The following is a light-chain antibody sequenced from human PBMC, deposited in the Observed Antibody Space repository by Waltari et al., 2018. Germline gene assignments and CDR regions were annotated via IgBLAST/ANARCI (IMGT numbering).Light chain of an antibody. CDR2: DAS. CDR1: QSVSRT. CDR3: QKYGSLPAM. J-gene: IGKJ1*01. Sequence: EIVLTQSPGTLSLSPGERATLSCRASQSVSRTLAWYQQKPGQAPRLLIYDASTRATGSPDRFSGSGSGTDFSLTISRLEPEEFAVYYCQKYGSLPAMFGQGTKVEVK. V-gene: IGKV3-20*01.